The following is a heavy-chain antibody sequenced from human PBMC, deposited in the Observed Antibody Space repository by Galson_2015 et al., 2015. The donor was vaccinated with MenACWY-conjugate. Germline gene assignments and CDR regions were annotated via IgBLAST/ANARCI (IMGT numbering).Heavy chain of an antibody. V-gene: IGHV1-46*03. CDR2: INPSGGST. J-gene: IGHJ3*02. D-gene: IGHD3-10*01. CDR3: ARDRRTLTMVRGSDAFDI. CDR1: GYAFTSYY. Sequence: SVKVSCKASGYAFTSYYMHWVRQAPGQGLEWMGIINPSGGSTSYAQKFQGRVTMTRDTSTSTVYMELSSLRSEDTAVYYCARDRRTLTMVRGSDAFDIWGQGTMVTVSS.